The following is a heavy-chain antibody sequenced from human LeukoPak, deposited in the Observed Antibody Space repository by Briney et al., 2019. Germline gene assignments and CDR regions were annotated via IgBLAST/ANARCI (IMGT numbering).Heavy chain of an antibody. CDR2: INHSGST. D-gene: IGHD6-13*01. Sequence: SETLSLTCVVYGGSFSGYYCSWIRQPPGKGLEWIGEINHSGSTNYNPSLKSRVTISVDTSNNQFSLRLSSVTAADTAVYYCARRGIAAAGTRWFDPWGQGTLVTVSS. CDR3: ARRGIAAAGTRWFDP. CDR1: GGSFSGYY. J-gene: IGHJ5*02. V-gene: IGHV4-34*01.